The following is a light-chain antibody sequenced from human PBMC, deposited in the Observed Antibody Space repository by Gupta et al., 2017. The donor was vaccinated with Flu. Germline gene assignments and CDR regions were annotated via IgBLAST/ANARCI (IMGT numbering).Light chain of an antibody. CDR1: QSLLHSTGYNY. V-gene: IGKV2-28*01. CDR2: LGS. J-gene: IGKJ3*01. Sequence: DLVMTQSPLSLAVTPGEPASISCRSSQSLLHSTGYNYLDWYLQKPGQSPQLLIYLGSNRASGVPDRFSGNGSGTDFTLKISRVEAEDVGVYYCMQALQTPQFTFGPGTKVDIK. CDR3: MQALQTPQFT.